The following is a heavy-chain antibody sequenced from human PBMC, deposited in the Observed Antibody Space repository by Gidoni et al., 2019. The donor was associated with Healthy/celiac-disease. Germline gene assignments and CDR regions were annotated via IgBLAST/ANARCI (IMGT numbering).Heavy chain of an antibody. D-gene: IGHD2-8*02. CDR2: INQSGST. CDR1: GGSFSGSY. Sequence: QVQLQQRGAGLLTPSATLSLTCAVYGGSFSGSYWSWIRQPPGKGLEWIGEINQSGSTTYNPSRKSRVIISVDTSKNQLSLKLSAVTAADTAVYYCARGGRAIVLVLYRPPGWFDPWGQGTLVTVSS. J-gene: IGHJ5*02. CDR3: ARGGRAIVLVLYRPPGWFDP. V-gene: IGHV4-34*01.